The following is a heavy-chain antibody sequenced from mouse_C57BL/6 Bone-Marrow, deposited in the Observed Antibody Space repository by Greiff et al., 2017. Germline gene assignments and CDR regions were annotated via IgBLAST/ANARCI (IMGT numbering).Heavy chain of an antibody. CDR3: AREDYDSCIDFFDY. CDR2: IYPNSGST. D-gene: IGHD2-4*01. J-gene: IGHJ2*01. Sequence: VKLQQSGAELVKPGASVKLSCKASGYTFTSSWMHWVKQRPGQGLEWIGMIYPNSGSTNYNEKFKSKATLTVDKSSSTAYMQLSSLTSEDSAVYYSAREDYDSCIDFFDYWGQGTTLTVSS. V-gene: IGHV1-64*01. CDR1: GYTFTSSW.